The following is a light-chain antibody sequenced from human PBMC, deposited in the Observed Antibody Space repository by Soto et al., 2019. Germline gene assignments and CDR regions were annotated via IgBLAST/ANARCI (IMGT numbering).Light chain of an antibody. Sequence: DIQMTQSPSTMSGSVGDRVTITCRASQTISSWLAWYQQKPGKAPKLLIYKASTLKGGVPSRFSGSGSGTEFTLTSSILQPDNFATYYCQHYNSYSEAFGQGTKVQLK. V-gene: IGKV1-5*03. CDR1: QTISSW. CDR2: KAS. CDR3: QHYNSYSEA. J-gene: IGKJ1*01.